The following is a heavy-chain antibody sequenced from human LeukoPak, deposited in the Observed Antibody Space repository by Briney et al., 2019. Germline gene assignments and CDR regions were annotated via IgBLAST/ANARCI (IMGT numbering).Heavy chain of an antibody. CDR1: GFTFSSYA. CDR3: AREGGTIEIGESDY. J-gene: IGHJ4*02. CDR2: ISGSAYTT. D-gene: IGHD3-16*02. V-gene: IGHV3-23*01. Sequence: PGGSLRLSCAASGFTFSSYAMSWVRLAPGKGLEWVSVISGSAYTTHYADSVKGRFTISRDNSKNTVYLQMNSLTGEDTAIYYCAREGGTIEIGESDYWGQGTLVTVSS.